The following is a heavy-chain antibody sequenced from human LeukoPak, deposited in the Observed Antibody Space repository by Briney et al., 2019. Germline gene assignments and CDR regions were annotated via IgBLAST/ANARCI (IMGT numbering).Heavy chain of an antibody. D-gene: IGHD2-15*01. CDR1: GDSVSRNGAA. V-gene: IGHV6-1*01. J-gene: IGHJ5*02. CDR2: AYFRAKWNN. CDR3: ARGGYGDCSCSGCSPGFDP. Sequence: SQALSLTCALSGDSVSRNGAAWNWIRQSPSRGLEWQGRAYFRAKWNNDYAVSVKDRITSSPDTSKNHFTLQLNSVTPDDTAVYYCARGGYGDCSCSGCSPGFDPWGQGTLVTVSS.